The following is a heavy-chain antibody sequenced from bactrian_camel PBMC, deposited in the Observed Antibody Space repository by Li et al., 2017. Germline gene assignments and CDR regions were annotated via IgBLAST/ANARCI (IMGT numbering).Heavy chain of an antibody. CDR2: IDSSGGST. CDR3: ACDGGSWSN. CDR1: GFRFSDIS. Sequence: QVQLVESGGGLVQPGGSLRLSCAASGFRFSDISMTWVRQAPGQGLEWVSDIDSSGGSTYYADSVKGRFTIARDNAKNTLYLQLNSLKAEDTAMYFCACDGGSWSNWGQGTQVTVSS. J-gene: IGHJ4*01. V-gene: IGHV3S1*01. D-gene: IGHD6*01.